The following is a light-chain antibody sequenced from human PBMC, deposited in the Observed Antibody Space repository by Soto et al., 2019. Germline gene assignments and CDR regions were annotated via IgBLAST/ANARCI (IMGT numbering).Light chain of an antibody. CDR3: QQYESLPLT. Sequence: DIQRTQSPSSLSASVGYRVTITCEASQDINKNLIWYQQKPGKAPKLLIYDASDLETGVPSRFSGSGSGTGFTFTISSLKTEDFATYYCQQYESLPLTFGQGTRLEIK. CDR1: QDINKN. V-gene: IGKV1-33*01. J-gene: IGKJ5*01. CDR2: DAS.